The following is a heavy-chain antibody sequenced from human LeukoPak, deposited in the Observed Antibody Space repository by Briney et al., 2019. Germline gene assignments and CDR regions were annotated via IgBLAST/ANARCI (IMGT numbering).Heavy chain of an antibody. CDR3: ARGGGYSGYYFDY. CDR1: GVSFSGYY. D-gene: IGHD1-26*01. V-gene: IGHV4-34*01. CDR2: INHSGST. Sequence: SETLSLTCAVYGVSFSGYYWSWLPQPPGKGLEWIGEINHSGSTNYNPSLKSRATISVDTSKNQFSLKLSSVTAAETAVYYCARGGGYSGYYFDYWGQGTLVTVSS. J-gene: IGHJ4*02.